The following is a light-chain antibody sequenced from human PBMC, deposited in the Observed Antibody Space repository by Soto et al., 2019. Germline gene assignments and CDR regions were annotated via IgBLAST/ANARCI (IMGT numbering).Light chain of an antibody. J-gene: IGLJ1*01. V-gene: IGLV2-23*02. CDR3: CSYAGTNTYV. CDR2: EVS. Sequence: QSVLTQPASVSGSPGHSITISCTGTSSHVGTYNLVSWYQQYSGKAPKLMIYEVSKRPSGVSNRFSGSKSGNTASLTISGLQAEDEADYYCCSYAGTNTYVLGTGTKVTVL. CDR1: SSHVGTYNL.